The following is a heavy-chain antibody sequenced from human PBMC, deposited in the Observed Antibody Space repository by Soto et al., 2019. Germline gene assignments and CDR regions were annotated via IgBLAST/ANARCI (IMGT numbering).Heavy chain of an antibody. CDR3: ERSGSSGYYLDY. Sequence: QVQLVQSGAEVKEPGAAVKVSCKASGYTFTSYCLNWVRQAPGQGLEWMGWISAYNGNTNYAQKFQGRVTMTTDTSTSTAYMELRSLRSDDTAVYYCERSGSSGYYLDYWGQGTLVTVSA. CDR1: GYTFTSYC. V-gene: IGHV1-18*01. D-gene: IGHD3-22*01. J-gene: IGHJ4*02. CDR2: ISAYNGNT.